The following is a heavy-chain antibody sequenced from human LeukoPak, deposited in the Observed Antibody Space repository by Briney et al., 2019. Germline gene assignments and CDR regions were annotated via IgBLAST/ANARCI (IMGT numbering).Heavy chain of an antibody. CDR3: AKDDAWLQFND. CDR1: GFTFSSYS. V-gene: IGHV3-23*01. D-gene: IGHD5-24*01. J-gene: IGHJ4*02. Sequence: PGGSLRLSCAASGFTFSSYSMSWVRQAPGKGLEWISGISPSADITYYADSVKGRFTISRDNSENTAYLHMSSLRAGDTAVYFCAKDDAWLQFNDWRQGALVPVSS. CDR2: ISPSADIT.